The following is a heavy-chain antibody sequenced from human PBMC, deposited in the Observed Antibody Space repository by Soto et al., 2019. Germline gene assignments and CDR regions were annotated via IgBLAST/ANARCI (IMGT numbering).Heavy chain of an antibody. V-gene: IGHV4-59*01. D-gene: IGHD5-12*01. CDR1: GGSISRYY. Sequence: SEALSVTCTVSGGSISRYYWSWIRQPPGKGLEWIGYIYYSGSTNYNPSLKSRVTISVDTSKNQFSLKLSSVTAADTAVYYCARDGATDHFDYWGQGTLVTVSS. CDR3: ARDGATDHFDY. CDR2: IYYSGST. J-gene: IGHJ4*02.